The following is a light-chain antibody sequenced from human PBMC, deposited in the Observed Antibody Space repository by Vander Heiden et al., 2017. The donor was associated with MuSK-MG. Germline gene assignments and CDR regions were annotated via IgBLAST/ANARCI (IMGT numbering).Light chain of an antibody. CDR2: AAS. V-gene: IGKV1D-16*01. CDR3: QHEHSSPIT. J-gene: IGKJ4*01. Sequence: DIQMTKSPYSLSASVGARVTITCRASQGISTYLAWYQQKPEKAPKSLIYAASRLKSGVPSRFSGSGSGTDFRLTISSLQPEDFATYYCQHEHSSPITFGGGTKVEIK. CDR1: QGISTY.